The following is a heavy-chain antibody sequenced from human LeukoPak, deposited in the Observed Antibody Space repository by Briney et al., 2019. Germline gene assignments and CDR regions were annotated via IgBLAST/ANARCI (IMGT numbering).Heavy chain of an antibody. Sequence: PGGSLRLSCAASGFTFSTYSMNWVRQAPGKGLEWVSYISSSSNTIYYADSVKGRFTISRDNAKNSLYLQMNSLRDEDTAVYYCARDLSGRYTFDYWGQGTLVSVSS. CDR3: ARDLSGRYTFDY. D-gene: IGHD6-19*01. J-gene: IGHJ4*02. V-gene: IGHV3-48*02. CDR2: ISSSSNTI. CDR1: GFTFSTYS.